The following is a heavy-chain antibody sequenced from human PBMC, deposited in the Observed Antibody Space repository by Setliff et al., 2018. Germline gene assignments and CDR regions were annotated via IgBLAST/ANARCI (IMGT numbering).Heavy chain of an antibody. CDR2: IKQDGSEK. D-gene: IGHD3-10*01. J-gene: IGHJ4*02. CDR1: GFTFSSYW. V-gene: IGHV3-7*01. CDR3: ARDTMVRGVIIPGMDY. Sequence: PGGSLRLSCAASGFTFSSYWMSWVRQAPGKGLEWVANIKQDGSEKYYVDSVKGRFTISRDNAKNSLYLQMNSLRAEDTAVYYCARDTMVRGVIIPGMDYWGQGTLVTVSS.